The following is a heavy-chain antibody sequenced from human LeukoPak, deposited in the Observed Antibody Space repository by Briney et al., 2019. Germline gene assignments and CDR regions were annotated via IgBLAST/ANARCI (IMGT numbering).Heavy chain of an antibody. J-gene: IGHJ5*02. Sequence: SETLSLTCTVSGGSISSSSYYWGWIRQPPGKGLEWIGSIYYSGSTYYNPSLKSRVTISVDTSKNQFSLKLSSVTAADTAVYYCARQNYEYCSGWYRENWFDPWGQGTLLTVSS. V-gene: IGHV4-39*01. CDR1: GGSISSSSYY. D-gene: IGHD6-19*01. CDR3: ARQNYEYCSGWYRENWFDP. CDR2: IYYSGST.